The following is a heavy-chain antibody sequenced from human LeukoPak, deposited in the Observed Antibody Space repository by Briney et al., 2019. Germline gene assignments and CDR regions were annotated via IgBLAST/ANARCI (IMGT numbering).Heavy chain of an antibody. CDR2: ISSDGGST. V-gene: IGHV3-64*01. CDR3: AKDESGWDLGYYFDY. D-gene: IGHD6-25*01. J-gene: IGHJ4*02. CDR1: GFTFSTYA. Sequence: GGSLRLSCAASGFTFSTYAIHWVRQAPGKGLEYVSAISSDGGSTYYANSVKGRFTISRDNSKNTVYLQMNSLRAEDTAVYYCAKDESGWDLGYYFDYWGQGTLVTVSS.